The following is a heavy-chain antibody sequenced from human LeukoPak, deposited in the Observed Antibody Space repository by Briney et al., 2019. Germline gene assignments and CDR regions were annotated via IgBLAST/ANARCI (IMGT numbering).Heavy chain of an antibody. CDR3: ARGSPYSYGYYYYYYMDV. Sequence: ASVKVSCKASGGTFSSYAISWVRQAPGQGLEWMGGIIPIFGTANYAQKFQGRVTITADESTSTAYMELSSLRSEDTAVYYCARGSPYSYGYYYYYYMDVWSKGTTVTVSS. CDR1: GGTFSSYA. CDR2: IIPIFGTA. J-gene: IGHJ6*03. D-gene: IGHD5-18*01. V-gene: IGHV1-69*13.